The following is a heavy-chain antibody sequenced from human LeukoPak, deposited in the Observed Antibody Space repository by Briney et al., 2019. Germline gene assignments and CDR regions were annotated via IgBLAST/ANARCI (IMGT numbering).Heavy chain of an antibody. CDR1: GFTVSSNY. Sequence: GGSLRLSCAASGFTVSSNYMSWVRQAPGKGLEWVSVIYSGGSTYYADSVKGRFTISRDNSKNTLYLQMNSLRAEDTAVYYCARDRTVAGTWWFDPWGQGTLVTVSS. J-gene: IGHJ5*02. V-gene: IGHV3-53*01. CDR2: IYSGGST. CDR3: ARDRTVAGTWWFDP. D-gene: IGHD6-19*01.